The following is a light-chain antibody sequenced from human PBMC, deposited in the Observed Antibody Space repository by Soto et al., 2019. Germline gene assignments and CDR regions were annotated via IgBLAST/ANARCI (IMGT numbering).Light chain of an antibody. J-gene: IGKJ4*01. Sequence: QLTQSPSFLSASVGDRVTITCRASQGIGSYLAWYQQKPGKAPNLLIYGASTLQSGVPSRFRGSGSGTEFTLTISSLLPEDFATYYCQQLNSDPHTFGGGTKVDIK. CDR1: QGIGSY. CDR3: QQLNSDPHT. CDR2: GAS. V-gene: IGKV1-9*01.